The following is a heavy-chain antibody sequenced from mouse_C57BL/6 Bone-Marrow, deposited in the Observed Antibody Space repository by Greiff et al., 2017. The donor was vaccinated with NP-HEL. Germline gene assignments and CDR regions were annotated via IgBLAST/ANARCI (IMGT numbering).Heavy chain of an antibody. CDR3: ARDGYDGGFGYAMDY. V-gene: IGHV5-15*01. CDR2: ISNLAYSI. J-gene: IGHJ4*01. Sequence: EVMLVESGGGLVQPGGSLKLSCAASGFTFSDYGMAWVRQAPRKGPEWVAFISNLAYSIYYADTVTGRFTISRENAKNTLYLEMSSLRSEDTAMYYCARDGYDGGFGYAMDYWGQGTSVTVSS. D-gene: IGHD2-2*01. CDR1: GFTFSDYG.